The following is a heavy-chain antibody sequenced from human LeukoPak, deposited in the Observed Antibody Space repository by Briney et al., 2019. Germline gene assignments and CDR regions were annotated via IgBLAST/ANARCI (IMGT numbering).Heavy chain of an antibody. J-gene: IGHJ3*02. CDR2: IIPILGIA. CDR1: GGTFSSYA. V-gene: IGHV1-69*04. Sequence: WASVKVSCKASGGTFSSYAISWVRQAPGQGLEWMGRIIPILGIANYAQKFQGRVTITADKSTSTAYMELSSLRSEDTAVYYCAREKTLTTIFGVVIYDAFDIWGQGTMVTVSS. CDR3: AREKTLTTIFGVVIYDAFDI. D-gene: IGHD3-3*01.